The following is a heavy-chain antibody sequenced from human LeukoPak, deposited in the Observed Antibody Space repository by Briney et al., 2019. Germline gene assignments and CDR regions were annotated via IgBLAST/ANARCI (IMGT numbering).Heavy chain of an antibody. Sequence: GGSLRLSCAASGFTFSSYSMNWVRQAPGKGLEWASSISSSSYIYYADSVKGRFTISRDNAKNSLYLQMNSLRAEDTAVYYCARDSSLSGSIAFDIWGQGTMVTVSS. J-gene: IGHJ3*02. V-gene: IGHV3-21*01. CDR2: ISSSSYI. CDR1: GFTFSSYS. CDR3: ARDSSLSGSIAFDI. D-gene: IGHD1-26*01.